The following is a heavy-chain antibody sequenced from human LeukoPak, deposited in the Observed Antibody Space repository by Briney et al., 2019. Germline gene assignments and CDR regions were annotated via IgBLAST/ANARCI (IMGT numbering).Heavy chain of an antibody. CDR3: ASLPSEGMAVVPPFGNYYYYMDV. Sequence: SETLSLTCTVSGGSISSSSYYWGWIRQPPGKGLEWIGSIYYSGSTYYNPSLKSRVTISVDTSKNQFSLKLSSVTAADTAVYYCASLPSEGMAVVPPFGNYYYYMDVWGKGTTVTVSS. CDR1: GGSISSSSYY. CDR2: IYYSGST. D-gene: IGHD6-19*01. J-gene: IGHJ6*03. V-gene: IGHV4-39*01.